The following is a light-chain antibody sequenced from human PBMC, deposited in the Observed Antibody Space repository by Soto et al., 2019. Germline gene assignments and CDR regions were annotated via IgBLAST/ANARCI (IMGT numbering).Light chain of an antibody. CDR1: QPISNA. J-gene: IGKJ5*01. CDR2: DAS. Sequence: EMVVTQSPATLSVSPGERATLSCRASQPISNALAWYQQKPGQAPRLLIYDASSRATGIPDRFSGSGSGTEFTLTISSLQSEDFAVYYCQQYNNWLPITFGQGTRLEIK. CDR3: QQYNNWLPIT. V-gene: IGKV3D-15*01.